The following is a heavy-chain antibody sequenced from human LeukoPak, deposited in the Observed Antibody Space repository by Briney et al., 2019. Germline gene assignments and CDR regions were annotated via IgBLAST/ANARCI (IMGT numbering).Heavy chain of an antibody. CDR1: GFTFSSYD. CDR2: IGTAGEI. Sequence: PGGSLRLSCAASGFTFSSYDIHWVRQATGKGLEWVSGIGTAGEIYYPGSVKGRFTISRDNSKNMLYLEVISLTADDTAVYYCAKDDAWLRFGEWSQGTLVTVSS. J-gene: IGHJ4*02. D-gene: IGHD3-10*01. CDR3: AKDDAWLRFGE. V-gene: IGHV3-13*01.